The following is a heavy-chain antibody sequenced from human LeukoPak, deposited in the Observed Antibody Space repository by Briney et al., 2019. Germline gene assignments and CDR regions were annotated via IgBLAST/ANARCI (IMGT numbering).Heavy chain of an antibody. J-gene: IGHJ5*01. CDR3: AKDETTSGGGLAS. D-gene: IGHD1-1*01. CDR1: GFTVSGTH. CDR2: MYTGGTT. V-gene: IGHV3-53*01. Sequence: GGSLRLSCAASGFTVSGTHMSWVRQAPGKGLEWVSAMYTGGTTYYADSVTGRFTVSRDTSRNTLFLHMNSLRAEDTAVYYCAKDETTSGGGLASWGQGTLVIVSS.